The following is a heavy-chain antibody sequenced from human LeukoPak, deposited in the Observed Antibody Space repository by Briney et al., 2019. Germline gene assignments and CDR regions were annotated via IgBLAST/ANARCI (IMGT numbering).Heavy chain of an antibody. CDR3: AKAQEAAADTYYFDY. CDR2: ISGSGGST. V-gene: IGHV3-23*01. Sequence: GGSLRLSCAVSGFTVSGDYMSWVRQAPGKGLEWVSAISGSGGSTYYADSVKGRFTISRDNSKNTLYLQMNSLRAEDTAVYYCAKAQEAAADTYYFDYWGQGTLVTVSS. D-gene: IGHD6-13*01. J-gene: IGHJ4*02. CDR1: GFTVSGDY.